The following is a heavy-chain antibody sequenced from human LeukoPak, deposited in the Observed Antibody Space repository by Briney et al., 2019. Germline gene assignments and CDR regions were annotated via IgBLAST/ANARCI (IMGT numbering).Heavy chain of an antibody. CDR1: GGSISIYY. D-gene: IGHD3-16*01. CDR3: AKGGTYCYYGMDV. J-gene: IGHJ6*04. Sequence: SETLSLTCTVSGGSISIYYWSWIRQPPGKGLEWIGYIFYTGNTNYNPSLNSRVTISVDTSKNQFSLRLSSVTAADTAVYYCAKGGTYCYYGMDVWGKGTTVTVSS. V-gene: IGHV4-59*01. CDR2: IFYTGNT.